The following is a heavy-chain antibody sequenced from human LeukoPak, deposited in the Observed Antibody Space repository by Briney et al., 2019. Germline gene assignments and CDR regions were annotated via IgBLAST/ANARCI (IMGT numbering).Heavy chain of an antibody. CDR2: MYYSGGT. J-gene: IGHJ5*02. Sequence: SETLSLTCTVSGGSVSSNRFYWGWIRQPPGKGLEWIGSMYYSGGTYYNPSLQSRVTVSTDTYKNQFSLKLTSVTVADTAVYYCARDPDYYADCCYTWGQGTLVTVSS. V-gene: IGHV4-39*07. CDR3: ARDPDYYADCCYT. D-gene: IGHD3-10*01. CDR1: GGSVSSNRFY.